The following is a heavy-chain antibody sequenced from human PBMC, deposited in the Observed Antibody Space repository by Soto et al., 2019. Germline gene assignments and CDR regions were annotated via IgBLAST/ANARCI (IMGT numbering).Heavy chain of an antibody. J-gene: IGHJ4*02. Sequence: GESLKISCKGSGYSFTSYWIGWVRQMPGKGLEWMGIIYPGDSDTRYSPSFQGQVTISADKSISTAYLQWSSLKASDTAMYYCARSDYDYIWGSYPRGAYYFDYWGQGTLVTVSS. CDR1: GYSFTSYW. D-gene: IGHD3-16*01. CDR2: IYPGDSDT. CDR3: ARSDYDYIWGSYPRGAYYFDY. V-gene: IGHV5-51*01.